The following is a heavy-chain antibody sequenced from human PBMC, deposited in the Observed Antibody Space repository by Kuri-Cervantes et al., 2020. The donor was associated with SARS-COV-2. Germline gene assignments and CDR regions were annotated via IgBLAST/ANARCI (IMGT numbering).Heavy chain of an antibody. V-gene: IGHV1-2*06. CDR1: GYTFTGYY. CDR3: ARATKADYGDYIDAFDI. CDR2: INPNSGGT. J-gene: IGHJ3*02. D-gene: IGHD4-17*01. Sequence: GGSLRLSCKASGYTFTGYYMHWVRQAPGQGLEWMGRINPNSGGTNYAQKFQGRVTMTRDTSISTAYMELSRLRSDDTAVYYCARATKADYGDYIDAFDIWGQGTMVTVSS.